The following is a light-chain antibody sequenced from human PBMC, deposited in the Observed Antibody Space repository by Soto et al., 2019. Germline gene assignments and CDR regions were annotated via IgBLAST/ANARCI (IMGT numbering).Light chain of an antibody. CDR2: GAS. CDR1: QSVSSDY. Sequence: EIVLTQSPGTLSLSPGERATPSCRASQSVSSDYLAWYQQKPGQAPRLLLYGASTRATGIPDRFSGSGSGTDFTLTISSLEPEDFAMYSCQQYGSSPYTFGQGTKLEIK. V-gene: IGKV3-20*01. CDR3: QQYGSSPYT. J-gene: IGKJ2*01.